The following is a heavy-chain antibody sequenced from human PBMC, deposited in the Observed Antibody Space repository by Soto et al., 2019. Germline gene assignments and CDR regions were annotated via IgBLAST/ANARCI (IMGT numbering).Heavy chain of an antibody. D-gene: IGHD3-22*01. CDR1: GFIFSTYE. CDR3: AREDDSGGYRFGL. V-gene: IGHV3-48*03. CDR2: ISISGTTI. Sequence: GGSLRLSCAASGFIFSTYEMIWVRQAPGKGLEWISYISISGTTIYYADSVKGRFTISRDNAKNSLYLQMNSLWDEDTAVYYCAREDDSGGYRFGLWGQGTLVTAPQ. J-gene: IGHJ4*02.